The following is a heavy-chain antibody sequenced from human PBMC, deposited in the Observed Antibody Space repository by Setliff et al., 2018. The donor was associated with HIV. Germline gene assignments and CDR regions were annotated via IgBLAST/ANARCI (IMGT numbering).Heavy chain of an antibody. J-gene: IGHJ5*02. CDR3: VRYRSKIDWFDP. D-gene: IGHD1-26*01. V-gene: IGHV4-59*08. CDR2: ISYSGSA. Sequence: PSETLSLTCTVSGDSISPYYWSWIRQSPGKGLEWIAYISYSGSANYNPSLKSRLTMYADTSRTQFYLNLRSVTASDTAVYYCVRYRSKIDWFDPWGQGTLVTVSS. CDR1: GDSISPYY.